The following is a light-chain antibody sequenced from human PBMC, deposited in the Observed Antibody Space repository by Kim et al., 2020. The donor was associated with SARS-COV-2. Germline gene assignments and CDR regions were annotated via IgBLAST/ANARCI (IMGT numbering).Light chain of an antibody. CDR3: SSYAGSNILV. V-gene: IGLV2-8*01. Sequence: QSALTQPPSASGSPGQSVTISCTGTSSDVGGYNYVSWYQQHPGEAPKLMIYEVTKRPSGVPDRFSGSKSGNTASLTVSGLQAEDEADYYCSSYAGSNILVFGGGTKLTVL. CDR2: EVT. CDR1: SSDVGGYNY. J-gene: IGLJ2*01.